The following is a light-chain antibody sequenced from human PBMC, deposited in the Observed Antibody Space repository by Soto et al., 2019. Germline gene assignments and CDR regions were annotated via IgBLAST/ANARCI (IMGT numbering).Light chain of an antibody. V-gene: IGLV2-14*01. CDR1: SSDVGRYNY. CDR3: NSYTSSTAYV. J-gene: IGLJ1*01. CDR2: EVS. Sequence: SVLTQPASVSGSPGQSITISCTGASSDVGRYNYVSWYQLHPGKAPKLIIYEVSNRPSGVSNRFSGSKSGNTASLTISGLRAEDEADYYCNSYTSSTAYVFGTGTKATVL.